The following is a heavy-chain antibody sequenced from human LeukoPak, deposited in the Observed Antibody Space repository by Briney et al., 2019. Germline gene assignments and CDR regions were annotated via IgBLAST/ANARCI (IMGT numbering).Heavy chain of an antibody. CDR1: GYTFTGHD. CDR2: IDPNSGGT. Sequence: ASVKVSCKASGYTFTGHDMHWVRQAPGQGLEWMGGIDPNSGGTYYAQKFQGRVTMTRDTSMSTAYMELSRLRSDDTAVYYCARDAMGSYLNWGQGTLVTVSS. V-gene: IGHV1-2*02. J-gene: IGHJ4*02. D-gene: IGHD3-10*01. CDR3: ARDAMGSYLN.